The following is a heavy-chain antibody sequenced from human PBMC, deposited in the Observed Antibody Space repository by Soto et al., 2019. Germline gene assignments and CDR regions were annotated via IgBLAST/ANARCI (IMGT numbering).Heavy chain of an antibody. D-gene: IGHD2-15*01. Sequence: QATGQGLEWMGWMNPNSGNTGYAQKFQGRVTMTRNTSISTAYMELSSLRSEDTAVYYCARANILGSFDYWGQATLVTVSS. V-gene: IGHV1-8*01. CDR2: MNPNSGNT. J-gene: IGHJ4*02. CDR3: ARANILGSFDY.